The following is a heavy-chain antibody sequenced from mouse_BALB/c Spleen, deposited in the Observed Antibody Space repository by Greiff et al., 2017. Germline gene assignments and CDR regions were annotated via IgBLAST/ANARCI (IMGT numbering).Heavy chain of an antibody. CDR2: ISSGGSYT. CDR1: GFTFSSYA. Sequence: EVQRVESGGGLVKPGGSLKLSCAASGFTFSSYAMSWVRQSPEKRLEWVAEISSGGSYTYYPDSVKGRFTISRDNAKNTLYLQMSSLRSEDTAMYYCARRDSNSYAMDYWGQGTSVTVSS. V-gene: IGHV5-9-3*01. CDR3: ARRDSNSYAMDY. J-gene: IGHJ4*01.